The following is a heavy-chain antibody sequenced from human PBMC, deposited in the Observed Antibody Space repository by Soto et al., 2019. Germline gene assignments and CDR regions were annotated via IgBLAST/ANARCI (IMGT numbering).Heavy chain of an antibody. CDR1: GGSIRDYF. D-gene: IGHD3-22*01. V-gene: IGHV4-59*01. J-gene: IGHJ4*02. CDR2: IYYSGRT. Sequence: SETLSLTCTVSGGSIRDYFWTWIRQPPGKGLEWIGYIYYSGRTNYNPSLKSRVSISVDTSKNHFSLQLRSVTAADTAVYYCAKGAPPQGYYYDSSGHDYWGQGTLVTVSS. CDR3: AKGAPPQGYYYDSSGHDY.